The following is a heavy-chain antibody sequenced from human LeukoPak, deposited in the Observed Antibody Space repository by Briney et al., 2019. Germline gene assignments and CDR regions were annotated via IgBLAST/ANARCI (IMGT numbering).Heavy chain of an antibody. Sequence: PGRSLRLSCAASGFTFSNYGMHWVRQAPGKGLEWVAVISYDGSNKYYADSVKGRFTISRDNSKNTLYLQMKSLRVEDTAVYYCAKDFGGPTTAYWGQGTLVTVSS. CDR3: AKDFGGPTTAY. CDR2: ISYDGSNK. CDR1: GFTFSNYG. D-gene: IGHD3-16*01. V-gene: IGHV3-30*18. J-gene: IGHJ4*02.